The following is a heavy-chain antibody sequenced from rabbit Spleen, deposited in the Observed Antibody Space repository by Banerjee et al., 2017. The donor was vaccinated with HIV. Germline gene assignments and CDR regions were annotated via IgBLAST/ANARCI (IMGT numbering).Heavy chain of an antibody. CDR3: ARGSRFSVGFGAFARYFDL. Sequence: QSLEEAGGDLVKPGESLTLPCIASGVSFSGNSYMCWVRRAPGEGLEWMAWMDTGSSGITYFATSAKGRFACSKSSSSTVTLHMARLTAAGTAAYFCARGSRFSVGFGAFARYFDLWCPGTLVTVS. CDR1: GVSFSGNSY. CDR2: MDTGSSGIT. D-gene: IGHD6-1*01. J-gene: IGHJ4*01. V-gene: IGHV1S40*01.